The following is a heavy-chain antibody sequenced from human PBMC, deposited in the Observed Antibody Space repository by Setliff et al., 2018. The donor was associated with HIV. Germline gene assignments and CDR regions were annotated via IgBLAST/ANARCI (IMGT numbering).Heavy chain of an antibody. Sequence: PSETLSLTCTVSSDSISPYYWSWIRQPPGRGLEWIGFIYYSGSTNYSPSLKSRVTISVDTSKNQFYLKLSSVTAADTAVYYCARRKVGAHTGGWFDPWGQGTLVTVS. V-gene: IGHV4-59*01. CDR3: ARRKVGAHTGGWFDP. CDR2: IYYSGST. CDR1: SDSISPYY. J-gene: IGHJ5*02. D-gene: IGHD1-26*01.